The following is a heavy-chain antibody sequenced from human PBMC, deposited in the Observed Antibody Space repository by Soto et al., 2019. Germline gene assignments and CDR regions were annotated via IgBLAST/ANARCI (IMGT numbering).Heavy chain of an antibody. CDR1: GGTFSSYA. CDR3: ARVLTSIAARDSSSWYWFDP. CDR2: IIPIFGTA. D-gene: IGHD6-13*01. V-gene: IGHV1-69*06. Sequence: ASVKVSCKASGGTFSSYAVSWVRQAPGQGLEWMGGIIPIFGTANYAQKFQGRVTITADKSTSTAYMELSSLRSEDTAVYYCARVLTSIAARDSSSWYWFDPWGQGTTVTVSS. J-gene: IGHJ5*01.